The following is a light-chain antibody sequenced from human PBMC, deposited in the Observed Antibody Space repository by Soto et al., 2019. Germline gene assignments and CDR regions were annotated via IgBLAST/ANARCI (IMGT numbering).Light chain of an antibody. CDR1: QSVGSL. Sequence: ETVLTQSPATLSVSPGEGATLSCRADQSVGSLLAWYQQSPGRAPRLLIYRASTRAAGIPDRFSGSGSGTEFTLTIGSLQPEDFATYYCQQLNSYPYTFGGGTEVEIK. CDR3: QQLNSYPYT. V-gene: IGKV3-15*01. J-gene: IGKJ4*01. CDR2: RAS.